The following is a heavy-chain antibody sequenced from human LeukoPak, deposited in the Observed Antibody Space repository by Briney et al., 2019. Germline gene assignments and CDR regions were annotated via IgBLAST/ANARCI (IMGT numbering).Heavy chain of an antibody. CDR2: ITGSGGNT. CDR1: GFTFSSYA. CDR3: AKDISTRWYSSTPLPGDY. Sequence: GSLRLSCAASGFTFSSYAMSWVRQAPGKGLEWVSGITGSGGNTYYADSMKGRFTISRDNSKNTLYLQMSSLRAEDTAIYYCAKDISTRWYSSTPLPGDYWGQGTLVTVSS. V-gene: IGHV3-23*01. D-gene: IGHD6-13*01. J-gene: IGHJ4*02.